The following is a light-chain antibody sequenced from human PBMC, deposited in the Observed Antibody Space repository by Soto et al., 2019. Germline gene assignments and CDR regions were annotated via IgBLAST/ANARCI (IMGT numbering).Light chain of an antibody. CDR3: QQYYSYPRK. J-gene: IGKJ1*01. CDR1: QGISSY. Sequence: IRMTQSPSSLSASTGDRVTITCRASQGISSYLAWYQQKPGKAPKLLIYAASTLQSGVPSRFSGSGSGTDFTLTISCLQSEDFATYYCQQYYSYPRKFGQGTKVDIK. CDR2: AAS. V-gene: IGKV1-8*01.